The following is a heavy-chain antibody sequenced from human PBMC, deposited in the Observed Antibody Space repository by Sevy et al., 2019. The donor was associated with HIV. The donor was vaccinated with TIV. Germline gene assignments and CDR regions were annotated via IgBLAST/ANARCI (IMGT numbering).Heavy chain of an antibody. D-gene: IGHD1-26*01. CDR1: GFIFSSYG. V-gene: IGHV3-30*18. J-gene: IGHJ4*02. CDR2: ISYDGSSK. Sequence: GRSLRLSCAASGFIFSSYGMHWVRHAPGKGLEWVTIISYDGSSKYYADSVKGRFTISRDNSENILYLQMNSLRTDDTAVYYCVKGGVTWELLDYWGQGTLVTVSS. CDR3: VKGGVTWELLDY.